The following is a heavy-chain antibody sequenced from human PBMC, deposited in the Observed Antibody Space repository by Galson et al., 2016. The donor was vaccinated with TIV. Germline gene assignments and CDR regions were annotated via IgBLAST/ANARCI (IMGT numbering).Heavy chain of an antibody. CDR3: ARVNWARAFDY. CDR2: FNPDSGAT. J-gene: IGHJ4*02. D-gene: IGHD7-27*01. V-gene: IGHV1-2*02. Sequence: SVKVSCKASGYIFINYYIHWVRLAPGQGLEWLGWFNPDSGATQYAQKFQGRVTMTRDTYISTAYMELRRLISDDPAVYYCARVNWARAFDYWGQGTQVTVSS. CDR1: GYIFINYY.